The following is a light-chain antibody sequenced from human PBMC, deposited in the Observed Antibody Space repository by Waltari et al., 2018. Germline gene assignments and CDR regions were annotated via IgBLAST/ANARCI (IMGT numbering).Light chain of an antibody. CDR3: CSYAGDSTLI. CDR1: SSNVGGYTL. V-gene: IGLV2-23*02. CDR2: DVN. Sequence: QSALTQPASVSGPPGPSIPISCTRTSSNVGGYTLVSWYQQHPGKAPQLIIYDVNKRPSGISHRFSGSKSGNTASLTISGLQADDESDYYCCSYAGDSTLIFGGGTKLTVL. J-gene: IGLJ2*01.